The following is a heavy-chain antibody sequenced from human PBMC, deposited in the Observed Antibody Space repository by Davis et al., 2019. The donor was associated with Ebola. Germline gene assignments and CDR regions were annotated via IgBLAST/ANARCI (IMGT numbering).Heavy chain of an antibody. D-gene: IGHD2-15*01. CDR1: GFTFSSYG. CDR3: ARDQFSVVAATRHYYYGMDV. V-gene: IGHV3-33*08. CDR2: IWYDGSNK. Sequence: GESLKISCAASGFTFSSYGMHWVRQAPGKGLEWVAVIWYDGSNKYYADSVKGRFTISRDNSKNTLYLQMNSLRAEDTAVYYCARDQFSVVAATRHYYYGMDVWGQGTTATVSS. J-gene: IGHJ6*02.